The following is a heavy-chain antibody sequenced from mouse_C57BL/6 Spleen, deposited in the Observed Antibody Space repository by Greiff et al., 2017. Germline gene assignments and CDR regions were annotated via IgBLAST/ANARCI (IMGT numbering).Heavy chain of an antibody. CDR1: GYTFTSYW. Sequence: QVQLQQPGAELVMPGASVKLSCKASGYTFTSYWMPWVKQRPGQGLEWIGEIDPSDSYTNYNQKFKGKSTLTVDKSSSTAYMQLSSLTSEDSAVYYCARVGVSDYSEAYWGQGTLVTVSA. V-gene: IGHV1-69*01. J-gene: IGHJ3*01. CDR3: ARVGVSDYSEAY. CDR2: IDPSDSYT. D-gene: IGHD1-1*01.